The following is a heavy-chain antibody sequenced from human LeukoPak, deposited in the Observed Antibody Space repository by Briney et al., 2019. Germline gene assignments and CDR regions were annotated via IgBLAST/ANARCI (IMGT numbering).Heavy chain of an antibody. CDR2: ISAYNSNT. CDR3: ARAEKPNWGNYYYYCMDV. V-gene: IGHV1-18*01. CDR1: GYTFTRYG. D-gene: IGHD7-27*01. J-gene: IGHJ6*03. Sequence: RASVKVSCKASGYTFTRYGIAWVRQAPGQGLEWMGWISAYNSNTNYAQKLQGRVTMTTDTSTSTAYMELRSLRSDDTAVYYCARAEKPNWGNYYYYCMDVWGKGTTVTVSS.